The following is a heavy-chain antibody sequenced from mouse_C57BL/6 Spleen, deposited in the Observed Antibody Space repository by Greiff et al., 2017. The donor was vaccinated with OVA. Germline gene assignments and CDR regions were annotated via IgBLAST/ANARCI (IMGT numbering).Heavy chain of an antibody. V-gene: IGHV1-50*01. CDR2: IDPSDSYT. D-gene: IGHD1-1*01. CDR1: GYTFTSYW. CDR3: ARGFYYGSSYDY. Sequence: QVQLQQPGAELVKPGASVKLSCKASGYTFTSYWMQWVKQRPGQGLVWIGEIDPSDSYTNYNQKFKGKATLTVDTSSSTAYMQLSSLTSEDSAVYYCARGFYYGSSYDYWGQGTTLTVSS. J-gene: IGHJ2*01.